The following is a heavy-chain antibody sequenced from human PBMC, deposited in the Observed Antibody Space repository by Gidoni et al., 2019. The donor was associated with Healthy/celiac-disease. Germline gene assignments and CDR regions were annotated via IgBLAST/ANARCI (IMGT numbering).Heavy chain of an antibody. J-gene: IGHJ4*02. CDR2: IYSGGST. V-gene: IGHV3-66*01. CDR1: GFTVSSNY. D-gene: IGHD5-12*01. Sequence: EVQLVESGGGLVKPGGSLRLSCAASGFTVSSNYMSWVRQAPGKGLEWVSVIYSGGSTYYADSVKGRFTISRDNSKNTLYLQMNSLRAEDTAVYYCARDGSGYDYFDYWGQGTLVTVSS. CDR3: ARDGSGYDYFDY.